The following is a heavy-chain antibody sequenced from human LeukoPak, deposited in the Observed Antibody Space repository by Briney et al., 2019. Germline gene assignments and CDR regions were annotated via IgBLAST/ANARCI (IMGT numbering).Heavy chain of an antibody. CDR3: SRGEGVPIALGHI. D-gene: IGHD3-16*01. CDR1: RYTSTTYR. V-gene: IGHV1-18*01. CDR2: ISGYNGNT. J-gene: IGHJ3*02. Sequence: ASVRPSSAASRYTSTTYRISTGAEAPGQGLEWMGWISGYNGNTYYAQKFQGRVTMTTDTSTSTAYMELRSLRSDDTAIYHLSRGEGVPIALGHIWRRRTGVTVSS.